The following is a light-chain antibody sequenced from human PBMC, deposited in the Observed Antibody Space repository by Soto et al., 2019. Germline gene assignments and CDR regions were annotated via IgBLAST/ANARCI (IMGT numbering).Light chain of an antibody. CDR3: SSYTSSSTLEVV. V-gene: IGLV2-14*01. CDR1: SSDVGGYNY. CDR2: DVS. J-gene: IGLJ2*01. Sequence: QSALTQPASVSGSPGQSITISCTGTSSDVGGYNYVSWYQQHPGKAPKLMIYDVSNRPSGFSNRFSGSKSGNTASLTISGLQAEDDADYYCSSYTSSSTLEVVFGGGTKLTVL.